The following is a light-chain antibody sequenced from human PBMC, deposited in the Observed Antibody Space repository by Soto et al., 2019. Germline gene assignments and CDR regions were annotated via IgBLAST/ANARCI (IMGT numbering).Light chain of an antibody. CDR2: GAS. Sequence: EIVLTQSPGTLSLSPGERATLSCRAGQSVSSSYLAWYQQKPGQAPRLLIYGASSRATGIPYRFSGSGSGTDFTLTISRLEPEEFAVYYCQQYGSSPPWAFDQGTKVEIK. CDR3: QQYGSSPPWA. V-gene: IGKV3-20*01. J-gene: IGKJ1*01. CDR1: QSVSSSY.